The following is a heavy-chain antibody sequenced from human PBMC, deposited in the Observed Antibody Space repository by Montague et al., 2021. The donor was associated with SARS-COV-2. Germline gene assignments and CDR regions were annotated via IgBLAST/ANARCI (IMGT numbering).Heavy chain of an antibody. CDR3: TREGYQVLWSDYYYYGMDV. CDR1: GGSFSGYY. D-gene: IGHD2-2*01. Sequence: ETLSLTCAVDGGSFSGYYWGWIRQPPGKGLEWIGEINHSGSTXXXPSXXXRVTISVDTSKNQFSLKLSSVTAADTAVYYCTREGYQVLWSDYYYYGMDVWGQGTTVTVSS. V-gene: IGHV4-34*01. J-gene: IGHJ6*02. CDR2: INHSGST.